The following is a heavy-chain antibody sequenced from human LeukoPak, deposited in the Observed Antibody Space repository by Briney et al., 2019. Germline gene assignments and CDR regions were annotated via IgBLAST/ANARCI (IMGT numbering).Heavy chain of an antibody. V-gene: IGHV4-39*01. CDR3: ARSADGDYVDY. Sequence: SETLSLTCTVSGGSISSSSYYWGWIRQSPGKGLEWIGGIYYSGSTYYNPSLKSRVTISEDTSKNQFSLKLSSVTAADTAVYYCARSADGDYVDYWGLGTLVTVSS. J-gene: IGHJ4*02. D-gene: IGHD4-17*01. CDR2: IYYSGST. CDR1: GGSISSSSYY.